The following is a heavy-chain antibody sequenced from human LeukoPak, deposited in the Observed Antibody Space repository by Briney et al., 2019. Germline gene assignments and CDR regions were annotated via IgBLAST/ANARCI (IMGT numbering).Heavy chain of an antibody. J-gene: IGHJ3*02. V-gene: IGHV3-30*02. CDR2: IRYDGSNK. CDR1: GFTFSSYA. D-gene: IGHD6-19*01. Sequence: PGGSLRLSCAASGFTFSSYAMHWVRQAPGKGLEWVAFIRYDGSNKYYADSVKGRFTISRDNSKNTLYLQMNSLRAEDTAVYYCAKDSTSGWFASVHDAFDIWGQGTMVTVSS. CDR3: AKDSTSGWFASVHDAFDI.